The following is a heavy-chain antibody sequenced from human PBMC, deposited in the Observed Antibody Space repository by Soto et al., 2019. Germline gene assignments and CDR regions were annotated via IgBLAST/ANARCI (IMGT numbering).Heavy chain of an antibody. J-gene: IGHJ6*03. Sequence: GGSLRLSCAASGFTFSSYAMSWVRQAPGKGLEWVSAISGSGGSTYYADSVKGRFTISRDNSKNMLYLQMNSLRAEDTALYYGTKDSQFWLWERDYYYYMDVWGKGTTVTVSS. V-gene: IGHV3-23*01. CDR1: GFTFSSYA. CDR3: TKDSQFWLWERDYYYYMDV. D-gene: IGHD1-26*01. CDR2: ISGSGGST.